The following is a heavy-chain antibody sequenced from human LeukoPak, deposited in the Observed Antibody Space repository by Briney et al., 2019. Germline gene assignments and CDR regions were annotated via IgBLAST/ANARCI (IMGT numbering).Heavy chain of an antibody. V-gene: IGHV1-18*01. J-gene: IGHJ6*02. CDR2: ISVYSVTT. Sequence: ASVKVSCKASGYTFSSSGISWVRQAPGQGLEWMGWISVYSVTTNQAQKLQGRVTMTTDTSTSTAYMELRSLRSDDTAVYYCAREYYYDSSGYKYYYYGMDVWGQGTTVTVSS. CDR3: AREYYYDSSGYKYYYYGMDV. CDR1: GYTFSSSG. D-gene: IGHD3-22*01.